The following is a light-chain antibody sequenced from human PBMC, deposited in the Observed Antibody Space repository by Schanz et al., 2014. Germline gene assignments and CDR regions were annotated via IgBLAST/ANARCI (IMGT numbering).Light chain of an antibody. CDR1: HSVRTN. CDR2: DAS. Sequence: VVVTQSPGTLSVFPGERATLSCRASHSVRTNLAWYQQKPGQPPRLLIFDASTRASGVPARFSGSGSGTDFTLTISSLQPEDFATYYCQQSYSLPLTFGGGTKVEIK. CDR3: QQSYSLPLT. J-gene: IGKJ4*01. V-gene: IGKV3-15*01.